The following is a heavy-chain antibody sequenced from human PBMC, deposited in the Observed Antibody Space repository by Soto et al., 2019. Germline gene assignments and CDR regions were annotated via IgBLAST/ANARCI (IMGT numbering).Heavy chain of an antibody. V-gene: IGHV4-59*08. CDR2: IYYSGST. CDR3: ARLYDSSGYYHFDY. CDR1: GGSISSYY. Sequence: SETLSLTCTVSGGSISSYYWSWIRQPQGKGLEWIGYIYYSGSTNYNPSLKSRVTISVDTSKNQFSLKLSSVTAADTAVYYCARLYDSSGYYHFDYWGQGTLVTVS. D-gene: IGHD3-22*01. J-gene: IGHJ4*02.